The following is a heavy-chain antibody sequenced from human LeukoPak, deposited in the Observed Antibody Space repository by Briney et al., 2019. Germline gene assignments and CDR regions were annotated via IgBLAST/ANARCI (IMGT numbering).Heavy chain of an antibody. CDR2: INHSGST. J-gene: IGHJ6*02. V-gene: IGHV4-34*01. CDR3: ARVASKGGMDV. Sequence: PSETLSLTCAVYGGSFSGYYWSWIRQPPGKGLEWIGEINHSGSTNYNPSLKSRVTISVDTSKNQFSLSLSSLTAADTAVYYCARVASKGGMDVWGQVTTVIVSS. CDR1: GGSFSGYY.